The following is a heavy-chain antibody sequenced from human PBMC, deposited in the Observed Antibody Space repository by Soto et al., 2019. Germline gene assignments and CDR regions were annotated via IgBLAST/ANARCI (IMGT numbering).Heavy chain of an antibody. V-gene: IGHV2-5*02. CDR2: IYWDDDK. CDR1: GFSLSTSGVG. D-gene: IGHD3-9*01. Sequence: PTLVNPTQTLTLTCTFSGFSLSTSGVGVGWIRQPPGKALEWLALIYWDDDKRYSPSLKSRLTITKDTSKNQVVLTMTNMDPVDTDTYFCVHSKKYYEILTGYTLYYLDYWGQGTLVTVSS. J-gene: IGHJ4*02. CDR3: VHSKKYYEILTGYTLYYLDY.